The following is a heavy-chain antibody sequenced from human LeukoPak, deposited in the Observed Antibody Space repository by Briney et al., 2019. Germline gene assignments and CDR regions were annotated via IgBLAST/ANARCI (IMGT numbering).Heavy chain of an antibody. V-gene: IGHV1-69*01. Sequence: GASVKVSCMASGGTFSTSGISWVRQAPGQGLEWMGGIIPVFGTATYAQKFQGRVTITADESTSTVYMELSSLRSEDTAVYYCARDPWEFDDWGQGTLVIVSS. D-gene: IGHD1-26*01. CDR1: GGTFSTSG. CDR2: IIPVFGTA. CDR3: ARDPWEFDD. J-gene: IGHJ4*02.